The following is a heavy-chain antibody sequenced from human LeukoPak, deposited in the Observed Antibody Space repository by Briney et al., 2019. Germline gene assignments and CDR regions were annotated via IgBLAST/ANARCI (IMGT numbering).Heavy chain of an antibody. J-gene: IGHJ4*02. CDR2: VSYDGSNK. Sequence: GGSLRLSCAASGFTFSSYAMHWVRQAPGKGLEWVAVVSYDGSNKYYADSVKGRFTISRDNSKNTLYVQMNSLRAEDTAVYYCARTSYGGTSEWYFDYWGQGTQVTVSS. CDR1: GFTFSSYA. V-gene: IGHV3-30-3*01. CDR3: ARTSYGGTSEWYFDY. D-gene: IGHD4-17*01.